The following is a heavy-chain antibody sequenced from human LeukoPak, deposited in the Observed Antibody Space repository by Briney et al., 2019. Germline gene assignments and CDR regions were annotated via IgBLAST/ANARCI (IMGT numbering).Heavy chain of an antibody. D-gene: IGHD3-10*01. V-gene: IGHV3-74*01. CDR3: ASSTMVRGVITPYYGMDV. Sequence: GASLKLSCKASGFTFSSYWMHWVRQVPGQGLVWVSRINSDGSSTTYADSVKGRFTMSRDNAKNTLYLQMNSLRAEDTAVYYCASSTMVRGVITPYYGMDVWGQGTTVTVSS. CDR1: GFTFSSYW. CDR2: INSDGSST. J-gene: IGHJ6*02.